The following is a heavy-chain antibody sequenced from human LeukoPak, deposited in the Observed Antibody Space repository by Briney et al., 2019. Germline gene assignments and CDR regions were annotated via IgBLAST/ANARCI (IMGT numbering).Heavy chain of an antibody. V-gene: IGHV4-61*05. Sequence: SETLSLTCTVSGGSITISSYYWSWIRQPPGKGLEWIGYLYFSGSTTYNPSLKSRVTISVDTSKNQFSLELSSVTAADTAVYYSTRSGGTYYAAPFDYWGQGTLVTVSS. CDR3: TRSGGTYYAAPFDY. J-gene: IGHJ4*02. CDR1: GGSITISSYY. CDR2: LYFSGST. D-gene: IGHD1-26*01.